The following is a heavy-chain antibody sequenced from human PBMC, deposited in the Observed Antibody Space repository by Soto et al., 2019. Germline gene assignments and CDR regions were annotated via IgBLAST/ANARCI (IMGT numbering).Heavy chain of an antibody. CDR2: ISWNSGNI. CDR3: AKVYCDYGSTYWYFDL. Sequence: VQLVESGGGLVQPGRSLRLSCAASGFTFDDYAMHWVRQGPGKGLEWVSGISWNSGNIGYADSVKGRFTISRDNAKNSLYLQMNSLRPEDTALYYCAKVYCDYGSTYWYFDLWGRGTLVTVSS. D-gene: IGHD4-17*01. J-gene: IGHJ2*01. V-gene: IGHV3-9*01. CDR1: GFTFDDYA.